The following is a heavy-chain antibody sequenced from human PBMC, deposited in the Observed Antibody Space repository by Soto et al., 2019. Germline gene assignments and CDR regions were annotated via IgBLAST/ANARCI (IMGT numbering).Heavy chain of an antibody. Sequence: EVQLVESGGGLVQPGGSLRLSCAASGFTFSSYDMHWVRQATGKGLEWVSAIGTAGDTYYPGSVKGRFTISRENAKNSLYLQMNSLRAGDTAVYYCARAVRNSGSYGNDYWGQGTLVTVSS. V-gene: IGHV3-13*01. CDR1: GFTFSSYD. CDR3: ARAVRNSGSYGNDY. CDR2: IGTAGDT. D-gene: IGHD1-26*01. J-gene: IGHJ4*02.